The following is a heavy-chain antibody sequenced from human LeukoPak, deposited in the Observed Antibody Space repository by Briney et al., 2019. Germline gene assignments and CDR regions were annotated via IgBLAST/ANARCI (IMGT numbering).Heavy chain of an antibody. CDR2: IKEDGSEK. V-gene: IGHV3-7*01. J-gene: IGHJ6*02. CDR1: GFIFNNHW. D-gene: IGHD1-14*01. CDR3: ARYNMDV. Sequence: PGGSLRLSCAASGFIFNNHWMIWVRQAPGKGLEWVANIKEDGSEKYYVDSVKGRFTVSRDNAENSLYLQMNSLRAEGTGVYYCARYNMDVWGQGTTVTVSS.